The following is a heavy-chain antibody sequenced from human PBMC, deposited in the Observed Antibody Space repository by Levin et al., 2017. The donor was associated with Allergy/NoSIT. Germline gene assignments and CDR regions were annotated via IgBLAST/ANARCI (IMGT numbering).Heavy chain of an antibody. D-gene: IGHD6-19*01. CDR2: VYYSGTT. Sequence: PGGSLRLSCTVSGGPVNSGSYYWSWIRQPPGKGLEWIGSVYYSGTTNYNPALKRRASITVDTSKNQFSLTLSSLTAADTAVYYCTRDRGSSGWFESWGQGILVTVSS. V-gene: IGHV4-61*01. CDR1: GGPVNSGSYY. J-gene: IGHJ5*01. CDR3: TRDRGSSGWFES.